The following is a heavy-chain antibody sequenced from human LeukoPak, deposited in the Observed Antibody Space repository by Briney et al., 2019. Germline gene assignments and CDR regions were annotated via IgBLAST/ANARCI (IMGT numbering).Heavy chain of an antibody. CDR1: GFSFDIYA. CDR3: AKGTQGHGTGYHHYFDQ. V-gene: IGHV3-23*01. CDR2: ISRSGADT. Sequence: PGGSLRLSCAASGFSFDIYAMNWVRQAPGKGLEWVSTISRSGADTYYADSVKDRFVISRDNSKSTNTVYLQLNRLRVEDTAVYYCAKGTQGHGTGYHHYFDQWGQGALVTVSS. D-gene: IGHD2-2*01. J-gene: IGHJ4*02.